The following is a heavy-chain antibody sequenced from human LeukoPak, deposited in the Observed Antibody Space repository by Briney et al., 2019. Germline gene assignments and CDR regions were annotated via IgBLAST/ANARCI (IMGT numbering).Heavy chain of an antibody. CDR1: GGSISSYY. D-gene: IGHD6-13*01. V-gene: IGHV4-59*01. J-gene: IGHJ6*02. CDR2: IYYSGST. CDR3: ARAPGYSSSWSPSYYYYGMDV. Sequence: PSVTLSLTCTVSGGSISSYYWSWIRQPPGKGLEWIGYIYYSGSTNYNPSLKSRVTISVDTSKNQFSLKLSSVTAADTAVYYCARAPGYSSSWSPSYYYYGMDVWGQGTTVTVSS.